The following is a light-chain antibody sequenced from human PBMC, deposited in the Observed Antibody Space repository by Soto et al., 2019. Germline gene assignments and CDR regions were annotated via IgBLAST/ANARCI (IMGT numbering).Light chain of an antibody. V-gene: IGKV1-39*01. Sequence: DIQLAHSPSFLSGSGGDRVTITVRASQGISSDLAWYQQNPGKAPRLLIYDASSLLSGVPSRFSGSGSGTDFTLTIASLQPEDFSTYYCQQSDSTPYTFGQGTKVDIK. CDR1: QGISSD. J-gene: IGKJ2*01. CDR3: QQSDSTPYT. CDR2: DAS.